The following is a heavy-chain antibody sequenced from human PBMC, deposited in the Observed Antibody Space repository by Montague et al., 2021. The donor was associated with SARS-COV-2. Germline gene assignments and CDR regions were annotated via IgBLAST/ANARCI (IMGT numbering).Heavy chain of an antibody. J-gene: IGHJ6*02. CDR3: ARVARYCTNGVCQNYYYYGLDV. CDR2: MYYSGST. D-gene: IGHD2-8*01. V-gene: IGHV4-59*01. CDR1: GGSTNYYY. Sequence: SETLSLTCIVSGGSTNYYYWSWIRQSPGKGLEWIGYMYYSGSTNYNPSLKSQVTMTIDRSKNQFSLKLRSVTAADTAVYYCARVARYCTNGVCQNYYYYGLDVWGQGTTVTVSS.